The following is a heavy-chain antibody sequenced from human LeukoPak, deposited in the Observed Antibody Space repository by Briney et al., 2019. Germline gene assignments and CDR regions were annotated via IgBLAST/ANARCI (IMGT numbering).Heavy chain of an antibody. CDR2: VSGSGDGR. Sequence: GGSLRLSCAASGFTFDSHSMSWVRQAPGKGLEWVSTVSGSGDGRYYTDSVKGRLTISRDNSQNTVYLQMNTLRAEDTAVYYCAKDPVNGFNYFDFWGQGTLVTVSS. J-gene: IGHJ4*02. V-gene: IGHV3-23*01. CDR1: GFTFDSHS. D-gene: IGHD2-8*01. CDR3: AKDPVNGFNYFDF.